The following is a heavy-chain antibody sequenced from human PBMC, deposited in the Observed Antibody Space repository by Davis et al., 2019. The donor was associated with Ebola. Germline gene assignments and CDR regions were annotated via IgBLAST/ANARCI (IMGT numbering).Heavy chain of an antibody. D-gene: IGHD3-22*01. Sequence: ASVKVSCKASGYTFTVYYMHWVRQAPGQGLEWMGWINPNSGGTNYAQKFQGRVTMTRDTSISTAYMELSRLRSDDTAVYYCARTLIVVVMPFDYWGQGTLVTVSS. CDR2: INPNSGGT. CDR3: ARTLIVVVMPFDY. V-gene: IGHV1-2*02. J-gene: IGHJ4*02. CDR1: GYTFTVYY.